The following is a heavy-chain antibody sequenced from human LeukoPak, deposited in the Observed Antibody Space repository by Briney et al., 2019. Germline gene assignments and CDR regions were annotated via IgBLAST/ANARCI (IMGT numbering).Heavy chain of an antibody. Sequence: HGRSLRLSCAASGFTLDDYAMHWVRQAPGKGLEGVSCISWNSGSIGYANSVKGRVTFSRENSKKTVYLQMHSLRPEDTAMYYCAREGGEMATPFDHWGQGTLVTVSS. V-gene: IGHV3-9*01. CDR2: ISWNSGSI. J-gene: IGHJ4*02. CDR3: AREGGEMATPFDH. D-gene: IGHD5-24*01. CDR1: GFTLDDYA.